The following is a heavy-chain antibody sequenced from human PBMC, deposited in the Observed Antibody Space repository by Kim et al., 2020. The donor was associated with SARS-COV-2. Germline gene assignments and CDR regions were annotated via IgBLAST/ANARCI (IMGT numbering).Heavy chain of an antibody. CDR1: GYTFTGYY. Sequence: ASVKVSCKASGYTFTGYYMHWVRQAPGQGLEWMGWINPNSGGTNYAQKFQGRVTMTRGTSISTAYMELSRLRSDDTAVYYCARSSRWAAAEFDYWGQGTLVTVSS. V-gene: IGHV1-2*02. CDR2: INPNSGGT. D-gene: IGHD6-13*01. CDR3: ARSSRWAAAEFDY. J-gene: IGHJ4*02.